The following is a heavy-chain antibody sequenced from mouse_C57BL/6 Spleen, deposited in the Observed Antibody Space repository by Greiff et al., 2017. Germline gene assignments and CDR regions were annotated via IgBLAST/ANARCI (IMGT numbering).Heavy chain of an antibody. CDR3: ARYPYYSNFDY. V-gene: IGHV1-64*01. CDR1: GYTFTSYW. Sequence: QVQLQQPGAELVKPGASVKLSCKASGYTFTSYWMHWVKQRPGQGLEWIGMIHPNSGSTNYNEKFKSKATLTVDKSSSTAYMQLSSLTSEDSAVYYCARYPYYSNFDYWGQGTTLTVSS. CDR2: IHPNSGST. D-gene: IGHD2-12*01. J-gene: IGHJ2*01.